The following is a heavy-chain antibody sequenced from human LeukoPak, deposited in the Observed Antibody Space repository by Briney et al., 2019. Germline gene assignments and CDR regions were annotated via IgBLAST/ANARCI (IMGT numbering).Heavy chain of an antibody. V-gene: IGHV3-23*01. CDR2: ISGGADTT. Sequence: GGSLRLSCAASGFSFSSYAMTWVRQAPGEGLEWVSAISGGADTTYYADSVKGRFTISRDNSKNTLYMQMNSLRAEDTAVYYCARVFTYYSYGVDVWGQGTTVTVSS. CDR3: ARVFTYYSYGVDV. CDR1: GFSFSSYA. J-gene: IGHJ6*02.